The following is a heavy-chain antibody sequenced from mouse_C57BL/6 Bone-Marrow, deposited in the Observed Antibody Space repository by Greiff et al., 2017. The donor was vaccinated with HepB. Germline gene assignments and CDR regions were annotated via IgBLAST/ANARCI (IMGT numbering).Heavy chain of an antibody. CDR1: GYSITSGYD. D-gene: IGHD2-4*01. CDR3: ARDGDYDWFAY. Sequence: EVKLMESGPGMVKPSQSLSLTCTVTGYSITSGYDWHWIRHFPGNKLEWMGYISYSGSTNYNPSLKSRISITHDTSKNHFFLKLNSVTTEDTATYYCARDGDYDWFAYWGQGTLVTVSA. CDR2: ISYSGST. J-gene: IGHJ3*01. V-gene: IGHV3-1*01.